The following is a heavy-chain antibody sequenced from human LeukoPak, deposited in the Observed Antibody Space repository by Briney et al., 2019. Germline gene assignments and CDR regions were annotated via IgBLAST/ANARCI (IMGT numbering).Heavy chain of an antibody. Sequence: PSETLSHTCTVSGGSISSSSYLWSWIRQPAGKGLEWIGRIYTSGSTDYNPSLKSRVTISLDTSKNQFSLKLTSVTAADTAVYYCARDRYMDVWGKGTTVTVSS. CDR3: ARDRYMDV. CDR1: GGSISSSSYL. V-gene: IGHV4-61*02. J-gene: IGHJ6*03. CDR2: IYTSGST.